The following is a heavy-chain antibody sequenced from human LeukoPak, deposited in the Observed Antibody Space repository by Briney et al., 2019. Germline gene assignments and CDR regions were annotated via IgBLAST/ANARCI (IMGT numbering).Heavy chain of an antibody. J-gene: IGHJ4*02. CDR1: GFTFSRNS. D-gene: IGHD3-10*01. CDR3: AKRGVVIRAVIIVGFHKEAYYFDY. CDR2: ISSSSSYI. Sequence: PGGSLRLSCAASGFTFSRNSINWVRQAPGKGLEWVASISSSSSYIYYADSVKGRFTISRDNPKNTLYLQMNSLRAEDTAVYFCAKRGVVIRAVIIVGFHKEAYYFDYWGQGALVTVSS. V-gene: IGHV3-21*04.